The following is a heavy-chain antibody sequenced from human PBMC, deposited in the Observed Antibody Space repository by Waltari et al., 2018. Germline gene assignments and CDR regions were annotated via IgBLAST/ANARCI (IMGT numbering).Heavy chain of an antibody. Sequence: QVQLVESGGGVVQPGRSLRLSCAASGFTFSSYAMHWVRQAPGKGLEWVAVISYDGSNKYYADPGKGRFTISRDNSKNTLYLQMNSLRAEDTAVYYCAREGTDVLLWFGCMDVWGQGTTVTVSS. J-gene: IGHJ6*02. V-gene: IGHV3-30*01. CDR3: AREGTDVLLWFGCMDV. D-gene: IGHD3-10*01. CDR2: ISYDGSNK. CDR1: GFTFSSYA.